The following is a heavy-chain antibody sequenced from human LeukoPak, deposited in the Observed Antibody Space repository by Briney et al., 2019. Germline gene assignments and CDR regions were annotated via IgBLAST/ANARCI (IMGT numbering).Heavy chain of an antibody. D-gene: IGHD2-2*01. CDR3: VTSSASNYANPRFDS. V-gene: IGHV1-2*02. CDR1: GYTFTDFY. J-gene: IGHJ4*02. Sequence: ASVKVSCKASGYTFTDFYMHWVRQAPGQGIEWMGWINPNSGGTNYAQKFQGRVTMTRDTSISTAYMELSRGSDDTAVYYCVTSSASNYANPRFDSWGQGTLVTVSS. CDR2: INPNSGGT.